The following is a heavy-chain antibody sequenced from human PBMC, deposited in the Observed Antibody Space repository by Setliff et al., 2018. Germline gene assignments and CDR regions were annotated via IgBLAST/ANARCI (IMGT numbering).Heavy chain of an antibody. CDR2: IKSKTNGETT. Sequence: PGGSLRLSCAASGFTFSNAWMSWVRQAPGKGLEWLGRIKSKTNGETTDYAALVKGRFTILRDDSKNTVYLQMNSLKTEDTAVYYCATKDYDTSGYYRPFGFWGQGTLVTVSS. D-gene: IGHD3-22*01. J-gene: IGHJ4*01. V-gene: IGHV3-15*01. CDR1: GFTFSNAW. CDR3: ATKDYDTSGYYRPFGF.